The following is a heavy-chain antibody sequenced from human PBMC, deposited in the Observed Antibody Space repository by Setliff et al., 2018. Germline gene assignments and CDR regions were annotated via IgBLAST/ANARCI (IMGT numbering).Heavy chain of an antibody. D-gene: IGHD3-10*01. CDR2: INNDGSTT. CDR1: GFTFSSYW. Sequence: GGSLRLSCAGSGFTFSSYWMHWVRQAPGRGLVWVSYINNDGSTTSYADSAKGRFTISRDNAKNTLYLQMNSLRAEDTAVYYCARDHVYGSQYYYYYYGMDVWGQGTTVTVSS. V-gene: IGHV3-74*01. J-gene: IGHJ6*02. CDR3: ARDHVYGSQYYYYYYGMDV.